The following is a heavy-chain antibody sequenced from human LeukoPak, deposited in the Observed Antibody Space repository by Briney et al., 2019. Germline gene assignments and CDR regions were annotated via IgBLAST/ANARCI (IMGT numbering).Heavy chain of an antibody. CDR1: GGTFSSYA. Sequence: ASVKVSCKASGGTFSSYAISWVRQAPGQGLEWMGGIIPIFGTANYAQKVQGRVTITTDESTSTAYMELSSLRSEDTAVYYCATEYSSSWYGEHYYMDVWGKGTTVTVSS. CDR3: ATEYSSSWYGEHYYMDV. V-gene: IGHV1-69*05. D-gene: IGHD6-13*01. J-gene: IGHJ6*03. CDR2: IIPIFGTA.